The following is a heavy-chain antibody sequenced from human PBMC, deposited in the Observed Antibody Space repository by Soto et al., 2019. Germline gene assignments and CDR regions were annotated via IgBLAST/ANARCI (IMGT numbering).Heavy chain of an antibody. Sequence: EVQLLESGGGLVQPGGSLRLSCAASGFTFSSYAMSLVRQAPGKGLEWVSAISGSGGSTYYADSVKGRFTISRDNSKNTLYLQMNSLRAEDTAVYYCAKARGEEDMAFDYWGQGTLVTVSS. CDR1: GFTFSSYA. CDR2: ISGSGGST. J-gene: IGHJ4*02. V-gene: IGHV3-23*01. CDR3: AKARGEEDMAFDY.